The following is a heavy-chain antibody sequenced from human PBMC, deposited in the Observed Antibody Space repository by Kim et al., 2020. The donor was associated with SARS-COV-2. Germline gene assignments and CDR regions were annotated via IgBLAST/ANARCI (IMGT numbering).Heavy chain of an antibody. Sequence: SETLSLTCTVSGGSISSGSYYWSWIRQPAGKGLEWIGRIYTSGSTNYNPSLKSRVTISVDTSKNQFSLKLSSVTAADTAVYYCARRAGSYEDYWGQGTLVTVSS. CDR3: ARRAGSYEDY. J-gene: IGHJ4*02. CDR2: IYTSGST. CDR1: GGSISSGSYY. D-gene: IGHD1-26*01. V-gene: IGHV4-61*02.